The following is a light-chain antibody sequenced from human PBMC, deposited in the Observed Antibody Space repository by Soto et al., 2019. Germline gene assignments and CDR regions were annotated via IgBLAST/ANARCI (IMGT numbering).Light chain of an antibody. V-gene: IGKV1-33*01. CDR3: QQYESLPLT. CDR2: DAS. J-gene: IGKJ5*01. CDR1: QSISIW. Sequence: DIQMTQSPSALSASIGDRVPITCRASQSISIWLAWYQQKPGKAPKLLIYDASDLETGVPSRFSGSGSGTGFTFTISSLQPEDFATYYCQQYESLPLTFGQGTRLEIK.